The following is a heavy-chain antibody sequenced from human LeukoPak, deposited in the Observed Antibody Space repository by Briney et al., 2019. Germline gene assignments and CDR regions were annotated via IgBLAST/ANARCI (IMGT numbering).Heavy chain of an antibody. CDR1: GYTFTGYY. D-gene: IGHD3-3*01. CDR2: INPNSGGT. CDR3: ASQRTDDFWSGSPWFDP. V-gene: IGHV1-2*06. J-gene: IGHJ5*02. Sequence: ASVKVSFKASGYTFTGYYMHWVRQAPGQGLEWMGRINPNSGGTNYAQKFQGRVTMTRDTSISTAYMEMSGLRSDDTAVYYCASQRTDDFWSGSPWFDPWGQGTLVTVSS.